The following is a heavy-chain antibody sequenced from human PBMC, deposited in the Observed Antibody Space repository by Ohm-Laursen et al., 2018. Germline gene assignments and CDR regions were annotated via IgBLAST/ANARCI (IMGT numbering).Heavy chain of an antibody. CDR1: GGSFSGYY. V-gene: IGHV4-34*01. CDR2: INHSGST. D-gene: IGHD6-13*01. CDR3: VQGGPGSSWYRNWFDP. Sequence: SETLSLTCPVYGGSFSGYYWSWIRQPPGKGLEWIGEINHSGSTNYNPSLKSRVTISVDTSKNQFSLKLSSVTAADTAVYYCVQGGPGSSWYRNWFDPWGQGTLVTVSS. J-gene: IGHJ5*02.